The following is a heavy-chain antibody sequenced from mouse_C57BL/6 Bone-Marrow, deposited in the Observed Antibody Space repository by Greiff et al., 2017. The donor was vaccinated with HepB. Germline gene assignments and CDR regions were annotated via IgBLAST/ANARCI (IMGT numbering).Heavy chain of an antibody. CDR3: ASKESYYSNSYAMDY. CDR2: IYPRDGST. Sequence: QVQLQQSDAELVKPGASVKISCKVSGYTFTDHTIHWMKQRPEQGLEWIGYIYPRDGSTKYNEKFKGKATLTADKSSSTAYMQLNSLTSEDSAVYFCASKESYYSNSYAMDYWGQGTSVTVSS. D-gene: IGHD2-5*01. V-gene: IGHV1-78*01. CDR1: GYTFTDHT. J-gene: IGHJ4*01.